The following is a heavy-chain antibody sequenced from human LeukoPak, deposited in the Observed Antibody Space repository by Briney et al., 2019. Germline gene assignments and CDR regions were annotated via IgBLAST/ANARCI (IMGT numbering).Heavy chain of an antibody. D-gene: IGHD3-10*01. Sequence: GGSLRLSCAASGITFSNSWTCWVRQAPGKGLEWVANIKEDGSEKYYVNSVKGRFTISRDNAKNSLYLQMNSLRAEDTAVYYCARGGGSGSYYKRELDYWGQGTLVTVSS. CDR2: IKEDGSEK. CDR1: GITFSNSW. CDR3: ARGGGSGSYYKRELDY. V-gene: IGHV3-7*01. J-gene: IGHJ4*02.